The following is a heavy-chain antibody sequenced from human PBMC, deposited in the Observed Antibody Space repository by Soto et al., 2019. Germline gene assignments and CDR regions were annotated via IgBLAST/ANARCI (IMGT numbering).Heavy chain of an antibody. V-gene: IGHV1-46*03. CDR2: INPSGGST. D-gene: IGHD3-3*01. Sequence: ASVKVSCKASGYTFTSYYMHWVRQAPGQGLEWMGIINPSGGSTSYAQKFQGRVTMTRDTSSSTVYMELSSLKAEDTAVYYCAGDGSGYYTGFGYWGQGTLVTVSS. CDR3: AGDGSGYYTGFGY. CDR1: GYTFTSYY. J-gene: IGHJ4*02.